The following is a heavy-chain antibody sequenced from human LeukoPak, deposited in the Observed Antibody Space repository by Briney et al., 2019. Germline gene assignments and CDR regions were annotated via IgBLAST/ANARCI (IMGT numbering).Heavy chain of an antibody. V-gene: IGHV1-18*01. Sequence: ASVKVSCKASGYTFTSYGISWVRQAPGQGLEWMGWISAYNGNTNYAQKLQGRVTMTTDTSTSTAYMELRSLRSDDTAVYYCARDRYCSSTSCYHYYGMDVWGQGTTVTVSS. CDR2: ISAYNGNT. J-gene: IGHJ6*02. CDR3: ARDRYCSSTSCYHYYGMDV. D-gene: IGHD2-2*01. CDR1: GYTFTSYG.